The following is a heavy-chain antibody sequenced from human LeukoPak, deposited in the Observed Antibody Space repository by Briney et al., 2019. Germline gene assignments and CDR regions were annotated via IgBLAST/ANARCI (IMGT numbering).Heavy chain of an antibody. V-gene: IGHV4-59*01. CDR1: GGSISSYY. CDR3: ARSQGGVPYYYYGMDV. J-gene: IGHJ6*02. Sequence: TSETLSLTCTVSGGSISSYYWSWIRQPPGKGLGWIGYIYYSGSTNYNPSLKSRVTISVDTSKNQFSLKLSSVTAADTAVYYCARSQGGVPYYYYGMDVWGQGTTVTVSS. CDR2: IYYSGST.